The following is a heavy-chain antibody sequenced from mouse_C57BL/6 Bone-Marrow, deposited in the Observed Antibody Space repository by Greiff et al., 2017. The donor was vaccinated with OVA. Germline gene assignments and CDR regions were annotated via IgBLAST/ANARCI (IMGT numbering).Heavy chain of an antibody. CDR3: GRLDY. CDR1: GYTFTSYW. J-gene: IGHJ2*01. CDR2: IDPSDSYT. V-gene: IGHV1-50*01. Sequence: VQLQQSGAELVKPGASVKLSCKASGYTFTSYWMQWVKQRPGQGLEWIGEIDPSDSYTNYNQKFKGKATLTVDTSSSTAYMQLSSLTSEDSAVYYCGRLDYWCQGTTLTVSS.